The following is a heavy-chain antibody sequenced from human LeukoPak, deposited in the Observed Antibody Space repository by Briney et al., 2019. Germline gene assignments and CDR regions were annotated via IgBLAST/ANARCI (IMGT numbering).Heavy chain of an antibody. CDR2: IYTSGST. CDR3: ARGGDGYTGDAFDI. Sequence: PSETLSLTCTVSAGSISRYYCSWIRQPPGKGLEWIGYIYTSGSTNYNPSLKSRVTISVDTSKNQFSLKLSSVTAADTAVYYCARGGDGYTGDAFDIWGQGTMVTVSS. CDR1: AGSISRYY. D-gene: IGHD5-24*01. J-gene: IGHJ3*02. V-gene: IGHV4-4*09.